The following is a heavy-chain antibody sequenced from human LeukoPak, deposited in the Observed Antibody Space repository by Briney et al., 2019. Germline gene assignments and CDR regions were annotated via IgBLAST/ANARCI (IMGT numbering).Heavy chain of an antibody. CDR3: ARGLQYQLLQALGYYYMDD. D-gene: IGHD2-2*01. J-gene: IGHJ6*03. V-gene: IGHV1-69*05. Sequence: SVKVSCKASGGTFSRHAIAWVRQAPGQGPEWMGGIIPISGTANYAQKFQGRVTITTDESTSTAYMELSSLTSDDTAVYYCARGLQYQLLQALGYYYMDDWGEGTTVTVSS. CDR2: IIPISGTA. CDR1: GGTFSRHA.